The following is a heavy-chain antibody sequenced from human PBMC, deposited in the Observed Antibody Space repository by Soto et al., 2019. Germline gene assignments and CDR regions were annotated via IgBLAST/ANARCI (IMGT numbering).Heavy chain of an antibody. CDR3: ATTGEGLLWFGELLAAYYGMDV. Sequence: GGSLRLSCAASGFTVSSNYMNWVRQAPGKGLEWVSAISGSGGSTYYADSVKGRFTISRDNSKNTLYLQMNSLRAEDTAVYYCATTGEGLLWFGELLAAYYGMDVWGQGTTVTSP. V-gene: IGHV3-23*01. CDR1: GFTVSSNY. CDR2: ISGSGGST. D-gene: IGHD3-10*01. J-gene: IGHJ6*02.